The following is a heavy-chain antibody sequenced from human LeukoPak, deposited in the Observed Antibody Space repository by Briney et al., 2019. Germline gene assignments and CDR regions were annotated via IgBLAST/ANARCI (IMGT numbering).Heavy chain of an antibody. Sequence: ASVKVSCKVSGYTLTELSMHWVRQAPGKGLEWMGGFDPEDGETIYAQKFQGRVTMAEDTSTDTAYMELSSLRSEDTAVYYCATPTIVGATNLDYWGQGTLVTVSS. CDR3: ATPTIVGATNLDY. CDR1: GYTLTELS. D-gene: IGHD1-26*01. V-gene: IGHV1-24*01. CDR2: FDPEDGET. J-gene: IGHJ4*02.